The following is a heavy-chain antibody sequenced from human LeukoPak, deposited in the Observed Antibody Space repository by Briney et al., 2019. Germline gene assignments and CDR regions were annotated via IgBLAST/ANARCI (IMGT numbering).Heavy chain of an antibody. Sequence: GGSLRLSCAASGFTFSSYSMNWVRQAPGKGLEWVSSISSSSSYVYYADSVKGRFTISRDNAKNSLYLQMNSLRAEDTAVYYCVRDRHYYGMDVWGQGTTVTVSS. CDR2: ISSSSSYV. J-gene: IGHJ6*02. CDR1: GFTFSSYS. CDR3: VRDRHYYGMDV. V-gene: IGHV3-21*01.